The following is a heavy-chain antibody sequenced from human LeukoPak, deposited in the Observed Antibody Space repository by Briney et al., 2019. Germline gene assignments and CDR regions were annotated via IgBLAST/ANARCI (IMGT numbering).Heavy chain of an antibody. V-gene: IGHV5-51*01. CDR2: IYPGNSDA. Sequence: GESLKISCKGSGYSFSSYWIAWVRQMSGKGLEWMGIIYPGNSDARYSPSFEGQVTISADKSISTAYLQWSSLKASDTATYYCARRSYSSGPNWFDPWGQGTLVSVSS. J-gene: IGHJ5*02. CDR3: ARRSYSSGPNWFDP. CDR1: GYSFSSYW. D-gene: IGHD6-19*01.